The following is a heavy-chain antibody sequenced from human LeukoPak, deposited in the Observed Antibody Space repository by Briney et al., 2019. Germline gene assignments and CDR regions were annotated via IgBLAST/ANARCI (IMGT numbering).Heavy chain of an antibody. CDR1: GFTFSSYS. J-gene: IGHJ3*02. Sequence: GGALRLSCAASGFTFSSYSMNWVRQAPGKGLEWVSSISSSSSYIYYADSVKGRFTISRDNAKNSLYLQMNSLRAEDTAVYYCARDPLYGGNSGVVDIWGQGTMVTVSS. CDR2: ISSSSSYI. CDR3: ARDPLYGGNSGVVDI. V-gene: IGHV3-21*01. D-gene: IGHD4-23*01.